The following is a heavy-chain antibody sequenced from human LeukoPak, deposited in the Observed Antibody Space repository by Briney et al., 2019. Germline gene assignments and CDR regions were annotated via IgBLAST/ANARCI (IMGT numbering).Heavy chain of an antibody. CDR3: ARDGGYYGSGSYYNPSY. D-gene: IGHD3-10*01. CDR1: GFTFSSYA. J-gene: IGHJ4*02. Sequence: GGSLRLSCAASGFTFSSYAMHWVRQAPGKGLEWVAVIAYDGGNKYYADSVKGRFTISRDDSKNTLYLQMNSLRAEDTAVYYCARDGGYYGSGSYYNPSYWGQGTLVTVSS. CDR2: IAYDGGNK. V-gene: IGHV3-30-3*01.